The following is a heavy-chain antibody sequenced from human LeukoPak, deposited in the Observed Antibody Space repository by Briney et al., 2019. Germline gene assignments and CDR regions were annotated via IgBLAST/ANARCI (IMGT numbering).Heavy chain of an antibody. D-gene: IGHD3-22*01. Sequence: SETLSLTCTVSGGSINSSSYYWGWIRQPPGKGLEWIGNIYYRGSTYYNPSLNSRVTISIDRSKNQFSLKLSSVTAADTAVYYCARGKTYYDISKDAFDIWGQGTMVTVSS. CDR3: ARGKTYYDISKDAFDI. J-gene: IGHJ3*02. CDR1: GGSINSSSYY. CDR2: IYYRGST. V-gene: IGHV4-39*07.